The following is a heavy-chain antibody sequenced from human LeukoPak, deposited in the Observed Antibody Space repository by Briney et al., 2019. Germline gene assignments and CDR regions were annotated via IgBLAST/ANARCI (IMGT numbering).Heavy chain of an antibody. Sequence: GGSLRLSCAASGFTFSSYWMHWVRQAPGKGLVWVSRINTDGNSTRYADSVKGRFTISRDNAKNTLYLQMNSLRAEDTAVYYCARVPLGEFKGFDPWGQGTLVTVSS. CDR1: GFTFSSYW. CDR2: INTDGNST. D-gene: IGHD3-10*01. V-gene: IGHV3-74*01. J-gene: IGHJ5*02. CDR3: ARVPLGEFKGFDP.